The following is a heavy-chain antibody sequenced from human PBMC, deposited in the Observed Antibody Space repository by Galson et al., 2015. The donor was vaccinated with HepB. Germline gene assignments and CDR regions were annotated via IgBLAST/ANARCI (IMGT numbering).Heavy chain of an antibody. CDR3: AREPVTIFGVVIHGRGGYYYGMDV. D-gene: IGHD3-3*01. CDR1: GFTFSSYA. V-gene: IGHV3-30*09. Sequence: SLRLSCAASGFTFSSYAMHWVRQAPGKGLEWVAVISYDGSNKYYADSVKGRFAISRDNSKNTLYLQMNSLRAEDTAVYYCAREPVTIFGVVIHGRGGYYYGMDVWGQGTTVTVSS. CDR2: ISYDGSNK. J-gene: IGHJ6*02.